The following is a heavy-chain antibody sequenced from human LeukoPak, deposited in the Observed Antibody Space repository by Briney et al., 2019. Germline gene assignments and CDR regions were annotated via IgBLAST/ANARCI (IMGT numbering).Heavy chain of an antibody. CDR1: GGSFSGYY. J-gene: IGHJ5*02. D-gene: IGHD2-21*02. V-gene: IGHV4-34*01. Sequence: SETLSLTCAVYGGSFSGYYWSWIRQPPGKGLEWIGEINHRGSTNYNPSLKSRVTVSLDTSKNQFSLKLSSVTAADTAVYYCARRLVVTAQYNWLDPWGQGTLVTVSS. CDR2: INHRGST. CDR3: ARRLVVTAQYNWLDP.